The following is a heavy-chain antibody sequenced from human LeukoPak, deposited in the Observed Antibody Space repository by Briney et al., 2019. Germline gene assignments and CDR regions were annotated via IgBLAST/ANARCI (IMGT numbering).Heavy chain of an antibody. CDR3: ANIQMGQWLALTGAFDI. CDR2: ISGGGVNT. Sequence: GGSLRLSCAASGFTFSTYAMSWVRQAPGKGLEWVSIISGGGVNTYYVDSVKGRFTISRDNSKNTLYLQMNSLRAEDTAVYYCANIQMGQWLALTGAFDIWGQGTMVTVSS. J-gene: IGHJ3*02. V-gene: IGHV3-23*01. D-gene: IGHD6-19*01. CDR1: GFTFSTYA.